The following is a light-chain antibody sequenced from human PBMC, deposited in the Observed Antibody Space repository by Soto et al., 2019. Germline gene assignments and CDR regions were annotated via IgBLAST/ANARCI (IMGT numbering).Light chain of an antibody. CDR1: QDISNY. J-gene: IGKJ5*01. CDR2: TAS. V-gene: IGKV1-27*01. Sequence: DIQRTQSPSSLSASIGDTVTITCRASQDISNYLAWYPQTPGKVPNLLIYTASTLQSGVPSRFSGSGSGTDFTLTIRSLKPEDVATDYCQKYNSALTFGQGTRLEIK. CDR3: QKYNSALT.